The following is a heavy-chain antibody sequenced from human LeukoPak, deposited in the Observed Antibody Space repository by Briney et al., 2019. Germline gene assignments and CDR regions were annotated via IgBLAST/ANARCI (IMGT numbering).Heavy chain of an antibody. Sequence: GASLNTSRESSESSSSSYRIGWVRPIPEKVLEWIWIIYPGDSDTRYRPSFQGQVTISVDKSISTAYLQWSSLKASDTAMYYCARHVPYSGSYYFDYWGQGTLVTVSS. CDR1: ESSSSSYR. J-gene: IGHJ4*02. CDR2: IYPGDSDT. CDR3: ARHVPYSGSYYFDY. D-gene: IGHD1-26*01. V-gene: IGHV5-51*01.